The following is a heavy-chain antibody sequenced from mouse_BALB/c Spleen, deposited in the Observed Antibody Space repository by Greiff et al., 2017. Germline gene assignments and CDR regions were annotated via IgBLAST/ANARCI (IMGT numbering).Heavy chain of an antibody. J-gene: IGHJ4*01. CDR2: ISSGSSTI. V-gene: IGHV5-17*02. CDR3: ARYGNSRNAMDY. CDR1: GFTFSSFG. D-gene: IGHD2-1*01. Sequence: EVQLVESGGGLVQPGGSRKLSCAASGFTFSSFGMHWVRQAPEKGLEWVAYISSGSSTIYYADTVKGRFTISRDNPKNTLFLQMTSLRSEDTAMYYCARYGNSRNAMDYWGQGTSVTVSS.